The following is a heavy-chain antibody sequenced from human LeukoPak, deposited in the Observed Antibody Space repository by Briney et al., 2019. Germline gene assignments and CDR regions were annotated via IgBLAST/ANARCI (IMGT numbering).Heavy chain of an antibody. Sequence: GGSLRLSCAASGFTFNGYVMRWVRQAPGKGLEWVSGISARSERTYYADSVKGRFTISRDNSRNTFFLQMNCLSVDDTSVYFCARGPCLEHDRGNFFDYWGQGVLVTVSS. V-gene: IGHV3-23*01. CDR1: GFTFNGYV. J-gene: IGHJ4*02. CDR2: ISARSERT. D-gene: IGHD1-7*01. CDR3: ARGPCLEHDRGNFFDY.